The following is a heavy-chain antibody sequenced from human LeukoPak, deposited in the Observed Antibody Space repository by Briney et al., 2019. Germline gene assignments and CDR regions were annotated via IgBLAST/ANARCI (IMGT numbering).Heavy chain of an antibody. V-gene: IGHV3-7*01. CDR1: GCSVSDYW. CDR3: VRDGGTDWYDP. Sequence: PGGSLRLSCAASGCSVSDYWMTWVRQAPGKGLEWVANIKQDGSEKTYVDSVKGRFTISRDNAKNSLYLQMNSLRVEDTAMYYCVRDGGTDWYDPWGQGTLVTVFS. D-gene: IGHD3-16*01. J-gene: IGHJ5*02. CDR2: IKQDGSEK.